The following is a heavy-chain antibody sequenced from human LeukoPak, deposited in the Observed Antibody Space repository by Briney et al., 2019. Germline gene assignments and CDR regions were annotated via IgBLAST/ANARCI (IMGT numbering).Heavy chain of an antibody. Sequence: SETLSLTCTVSGGSISSYYWSWIRQPPGKGLEWIGYIYYSGSTNYNPSLKSRATISVDTSKNQFSLKLSSVTAADTAVYYCAREAERRAFDYWGQGTLVTVSS. CDR1: GGSISSYY. CDR3: AREAERRAFDY. V-gene: IGHV4-59*01. D-gene: IGHD5-24*01. J-gene: IGHJ4*02. CDR2: IYYSGST.